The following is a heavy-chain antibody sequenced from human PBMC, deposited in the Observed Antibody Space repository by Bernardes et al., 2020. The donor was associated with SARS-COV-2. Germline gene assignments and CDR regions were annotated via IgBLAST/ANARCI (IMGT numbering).Heavy chain of an antibody. CDR1: GFAFSGFA. CDR2: ISYEARTE. Sequence: GGSLRLSCAASGFAFSGFAMPWVRQAPGKGLEWVAIISYEARTEYNADSVNGRFTISRDNSRNTVFLQMSSLRAEDTAVYYCARETHDSSSSYFDYWGQGTLVIVSS. D-gene: IGHD3-22*01. CDR3: ARETHDSSSSYFDY. V-gene: IGHV3-30*19. J-gene: IGHJ4*02.